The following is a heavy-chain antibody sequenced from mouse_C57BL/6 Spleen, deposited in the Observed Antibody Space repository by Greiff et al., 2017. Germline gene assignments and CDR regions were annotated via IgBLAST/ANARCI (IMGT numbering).Heavy chain of an antibody. CDR2: IDPTSGGT. J-gene: IGHJ1*03. Sequence: QVQLQQPGAELVKPGASVKLSCKASGYTFTSYWMHWVKQSPGRGLEWIGRIDPTSGGTKYNEKFKSKATLTVDKPSSTAYMQLSSLTSEDSAVCYCARRGYGYDSYWYFDVWGTGTTVTVSS. D-gene: IGHD2-2*01. CDR3: ARRGYGYDSYWYFDV. V-gene: IGHV1-72*01. CDR1: GYTFTSYW.